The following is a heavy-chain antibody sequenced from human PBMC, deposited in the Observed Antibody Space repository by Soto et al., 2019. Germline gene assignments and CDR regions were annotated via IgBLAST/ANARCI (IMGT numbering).Heavy chain of an antibody. CDR2: IYYSGST. CDR3: ATLVVPASVYNWFDP. V-gene: IGHV4-31*03. CDR1: GGSISGGGYY. D-gene: IGHD2-2*01. Sequence: SETLSLTCTVSGGSISGGGYYWSWIRQHPGKGLEWIGYIYYSGSTYYNPSLKSRVTISVDTSKNQFSLKLSSVTAADTAVYYCATLVVPASVYNWFDPWGQGTLVTVSS. J-gene: IGHJ5*02.